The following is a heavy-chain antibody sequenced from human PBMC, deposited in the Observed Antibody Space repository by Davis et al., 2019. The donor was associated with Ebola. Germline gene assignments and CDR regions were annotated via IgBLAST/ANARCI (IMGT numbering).Heavy chain of an antibody. CDR2: INAGNGDT. J-gene: IGHJ4*02. CDR3: ARGGSGWYYFDY. Sequence: ASVKVSCKASGYIFTSYAMHWVRQAPGQRLEWVGWINAGNGDTKYSQKFQGRVTMTRDTSTSTVYMELSSLRSEDTAVYYCARGGSGWYYFDYWGQGTLVTVSS. V-gene: IGHV1-3*01. D-gene: IGHD6-19*01. CDR1: GYIFTSYA.